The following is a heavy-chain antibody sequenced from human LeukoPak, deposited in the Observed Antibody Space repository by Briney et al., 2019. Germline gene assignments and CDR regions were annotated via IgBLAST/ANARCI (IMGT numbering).Heavy chain of an antibody. CDR3: ARDLGYCSSTSCYIASYGMDV. Sequence: GRSLRLSCAASGFTFSSYGMHWVRQAPGKGLEWVAVIWYDGSNKYYADSAKGRFTISRDNSKNTLYLQMNSLRAEDTAVYYCARDLGYCSSTSCYIASYGMDVWGQGTTVTVSS. V-gene: IGHV3-33*01. CDR2: IWYDGSNK. J-gene: IGHJ6*02. D-gene: IGHD2-2*02. CDR1: GFTFSSYG.